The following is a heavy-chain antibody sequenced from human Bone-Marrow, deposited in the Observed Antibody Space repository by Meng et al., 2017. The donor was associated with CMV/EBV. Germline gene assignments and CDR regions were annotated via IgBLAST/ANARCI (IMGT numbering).Heavy chain of an antibody. CDR2: ISWNGGTV. J-gene: IGHJ6*02. D-gene: IGHD4-11*01. V-gene: IGHV3-9*01. CDR3: AKSNTAVGYYYAMNV. Sequence: GGSLRLSCAASGFNFDDYAMYWVRQAPGKGLEWVSGISWNGGTVGYADSVKGRFTISRDNAKNSLFLQMNSLRAADTALYYCAKSNTAVGYYYAMNVWGLGTTVTVSS. CDR1: GFNFDDYA.